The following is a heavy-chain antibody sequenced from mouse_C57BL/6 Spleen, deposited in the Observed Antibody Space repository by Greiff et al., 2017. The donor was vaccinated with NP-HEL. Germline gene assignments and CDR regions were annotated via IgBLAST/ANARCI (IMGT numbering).Heavy chain of an antibody. CDR3: ARDYGRGYFDY. Sequence: EVKVVESGGGLVKPGGSLKLSCAASGFTFSSYAMSWVRQTPEKRLEWVATISDGGSYTYYPDNVKGRFTISRDNAKNNLYLQMSHLKSEDTAMYYCARDYGRGYFDYWGQGTTLTVSS. D-gene: IGHD1-1*01. CDR2: ISDGGSYT. J-gene: IGHJ2*01. CDR1: GFTFSSYA. V-gene: IGHV5-4*01.